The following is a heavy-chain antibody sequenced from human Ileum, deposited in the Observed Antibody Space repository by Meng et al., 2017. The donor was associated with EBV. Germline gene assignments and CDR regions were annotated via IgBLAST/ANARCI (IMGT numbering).Heavy chain of an antibody. CDR3: ARPIAAAGWFDP. CDR1: GGPINSSSYY. V-gene: IGHV4-39*01. D-gene: IGHD6-13*01. CDR2: IYYSGRT. J-gene: IGHJ5*02. Sequence: QLPRQESGPGLVKPSETLSLTCTVSGGPINSSSYYWGWIRQPPGKGLEWIGSIYYSGRTYYNPSLKSRVTISVDTSKNQFSLKLSSVTAADTAVYYCARPIAAAGWFDPWGQGTLVTVSS.